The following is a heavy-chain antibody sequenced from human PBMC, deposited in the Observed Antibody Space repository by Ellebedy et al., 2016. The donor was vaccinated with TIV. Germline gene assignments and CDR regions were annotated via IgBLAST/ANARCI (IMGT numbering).Heavy chain of an antibody. CDR2: ISSSGSAI. J-gene: IGHJ3*02. Sequence: GGSLRLXCAASGFTFSDYDMSWIRQAPGKGLEWVSYISSSGSAIYYADSVKGRFTISRDNAKNSLYLQMNSLRAEDTAVYYCAREAHIVRGVIINIDAFDIWGQGTMVTVSS. D-gene: IGHD3-10*01. V-gene: IGHV3-11*01. CDR1: GFTFSDYD. CDR3: AREAHIVRGVIINIDAFDI.